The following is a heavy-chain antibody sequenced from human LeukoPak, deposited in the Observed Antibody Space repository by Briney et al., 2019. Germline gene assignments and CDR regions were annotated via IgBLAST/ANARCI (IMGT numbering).Heavy chain of an antibody. CDR1: GGSISSHY. J-gene: IGHJ4*02. V-gene: IGHV4-59*11. CDR3: ARERYRNSWFIDY. CDR2: IYYSGST. Sequence: SETLSLTCTVSGGSISSHYWNWIRQPPGKGLEWIGYIYYSGSTNYNPSLESRVTISVDTSKNQFSLKLTSVSAADTAVYYCARERYRNSWFIDYWGQGTLVTVSS. D-gene: IGHD6-13*01.